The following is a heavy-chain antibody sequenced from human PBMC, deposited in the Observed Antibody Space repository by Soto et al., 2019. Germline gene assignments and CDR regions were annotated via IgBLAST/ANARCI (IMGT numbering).Heavy chain of an antibody. CDR2: ISAYNGNT. V-gene: IGHV1-18*01. CDR1: GYTFTSYC. CDR3: ARGWTYYYVSSGYYSWFDP. D-gene: IGHD3-22*01. J-gene: IGHJ5*02. Sequence: ASVKLSCKASGYTFTSYCISWVRQAPGQRLEWMGWISAYNGNTNYAQKLQGRVTMTTDTSTSTAYMELRSLRSDDTAVYYCARGWTYYYVSSGYYSWFDPWGQGTLVTVXS.